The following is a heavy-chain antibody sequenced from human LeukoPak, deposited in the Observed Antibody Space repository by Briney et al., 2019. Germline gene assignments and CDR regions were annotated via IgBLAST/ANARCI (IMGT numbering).Heavy chain of an antibody. CDR1: GESFSGYY. D-gene: IGHD3-22*01. CDR3: ARGSSGCGSPGY. Sequence: SSETLSLPCAVCGESFSGYYGSWLREPPGEGVEWIGEMVRWRSNNYNPSLKSRVTISVDTSKNQFSLKLSSVTAADTAVYYCARGSSGCGSPGYWGQGTLGT. CDR2: MVRWRSN. J-gene: IGHJ4*02. V-gene: IGHV4-34*01.